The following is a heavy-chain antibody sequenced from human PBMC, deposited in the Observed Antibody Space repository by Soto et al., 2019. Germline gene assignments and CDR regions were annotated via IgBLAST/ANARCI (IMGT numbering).Heavy chain of an antibody. CDR2: ISAYNGNT. J-gene: IGHJ6*02. CDR3: ARDRKGYSGSYYRYYYYGMDV. CDR1: GYTFTSYG. V-gene: IGHV1-18*01. D-gene: IGHD1-26*01. Sequence: QVQLVQSRAEVKKPGASVKVSCKASGYTFTSYGISWVRQAPGQGLEWMGWISAYNGNTNYAQKLQGRVTMTTDTSTSTAYMELRSLRSDDTAVYYCARDRKGYSGSYYRYYYYGMDVWGQGTTVTVSS.